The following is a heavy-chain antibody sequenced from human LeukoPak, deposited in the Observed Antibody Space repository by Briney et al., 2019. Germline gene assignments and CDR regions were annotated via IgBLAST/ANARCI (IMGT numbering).Heavy chain of an antibody. D-gene: IGHD6-13*01. Sequence: GGSLRLSCAASGFTFSSYEMNWVRQAPGKGLEWVSYISSSGSTIYYADSVKGRFTISRDNSKNTLYLQMGILRAEDMAVYYCARVGSIGSSPYFDYWGQGTLVTVSS. CDR3: ARVGSIGSSPYFDY. CDR2: ISSSGSTI. J-gene: IGHJ4*02. CDR1: GFTFSSYE. V-gene: IGHV3-48*03.